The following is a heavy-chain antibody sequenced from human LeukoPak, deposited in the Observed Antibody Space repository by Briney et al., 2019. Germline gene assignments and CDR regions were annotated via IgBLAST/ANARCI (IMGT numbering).Heavy chain of an antibody. CDR1: GDSISSGGYS. D-gene: IGHD6-19*01. CDR3: ARGIGTAVAGQFDY. V-gene: IGHV4-30-4*07. Sequence: SQTLSLTCAVSGDSISSGGYSWSWIRQPPGKGLEWIGYIYYSGSTYYNPSLKSRVTISVDTSKNQFSLKLSSVTAADTAVYYCARGIGTAVAGQFDYWGQGTLVTVSS. CDR2: IYYSGST. J-gene: IGHJ4*02.